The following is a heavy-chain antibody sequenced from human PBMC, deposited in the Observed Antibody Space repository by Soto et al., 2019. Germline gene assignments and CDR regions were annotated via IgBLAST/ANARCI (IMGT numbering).Heavy chain of an antibody. D-gene: IGHD1-1*01. Sequence: SETLSLTCTVSGGSVSSGSYYWSWIRQPPGKGLEWIGYIYYSGSTNYNPSLKSRVTISVDTSKNQFSLKMSFVTAADTALYYCARVERGTATTVVDAFDIWGPGTMVTVSS. J-gene: IGHJ3*02. CDR2: IYYSGST. CDR3: ARVERGTATTVVDAFDI. CDR1: GGSVSSGSYY. V-gene: IGHV4-61*01.